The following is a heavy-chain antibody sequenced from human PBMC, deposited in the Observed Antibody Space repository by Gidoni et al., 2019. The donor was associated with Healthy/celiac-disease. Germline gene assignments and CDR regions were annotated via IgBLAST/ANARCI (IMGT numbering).Heavy chain of an antibody. V-gene: IGHV1-8*01. CDR2: MNPNSGNT. Sequence: QVQLVQSGDEVKKPGAAVRGSCKASVYTITGYDIKWVRQPTGQGREWMGWMNPNSGNTGYVLKCQGSVTMTRKTAISTAYMEPSSLRSEDTSVYYCAGGTWDYWGQGTLVTVSS. J-gene: IGHJ4*02. CDR3: AGGTWDY. CDR1: VYTITGYD.